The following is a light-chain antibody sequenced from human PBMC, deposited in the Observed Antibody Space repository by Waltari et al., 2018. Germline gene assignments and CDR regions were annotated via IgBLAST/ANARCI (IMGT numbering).Light chain of an antibody. CDR2: GIN. CDR3: CSYAGSDTFHYV. V-gene: IGLV2-23*02. Sequence: HSALTQPASVSGSPGQSSPLSCTGSDNDVGRYNLCSWYQHPPGKAPKLSIYGINKGPSGVSNRFSGSKSGNTASLTISGLQIEDEADYHCCSYAGSDTFHYVFGSGTQVTVL. CDR1: DNDVGRYNL. J-gene: IGLJ1*01.